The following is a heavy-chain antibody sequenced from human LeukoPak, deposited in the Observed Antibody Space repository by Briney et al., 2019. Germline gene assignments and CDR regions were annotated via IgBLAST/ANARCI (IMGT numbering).Heavy chain of an antibody. CDR2: IKQDGSEK. Sequence: GGSLRLSCAASGFTFSSYWMSWVRQAPGKGLEWVANIKQDGSEKYYVDSVKGRFTISRDNAKNSLFLQMNSLRAEDTAVYYCARGSWAVAGTGLDYWGQGTLVTVSS. CDR3: ARGSWAVAGTGLDY. V-gene: IGHV3-7*01. J-gene: IGHJ4*02. CDR1: GFTFSSYW. D-gene: IGHD6-19*01.